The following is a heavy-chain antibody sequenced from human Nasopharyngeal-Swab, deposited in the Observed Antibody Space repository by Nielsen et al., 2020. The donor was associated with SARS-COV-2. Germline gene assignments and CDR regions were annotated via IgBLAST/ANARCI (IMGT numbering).Heavy chain of an antibody. D-gene: IGHD3-22*01. V-gene: IGHV3-11*01. CDR1: GFTFSDYY. J-gene: IGHJ4*02. Sequence: GESLKISCEASGFTFSDYYMSWIRQAPGKGLEWVSHISSSGSTIYYADSVKGRFTISRDNAKNSLYLQMNSLRAEDTAVYYCARSRSYYDSSGFPVGYWGQGTLVTVSS. CDR3: ARSRSYYDSSGFPVGY. CDR2: ISSSGSTI.